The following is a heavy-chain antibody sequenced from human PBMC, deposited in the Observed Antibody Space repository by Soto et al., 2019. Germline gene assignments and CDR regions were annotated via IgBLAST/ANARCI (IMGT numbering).Heavy chain of an antibody. CDR2: ISGSGGST. CDR1: GFTFSSYA. D-gene: IGHD3-10*01. Sequence: EVQLLESGGGLVQPGGSLRLSCAASGFTFSSYAMSWVRQAPGKGLEWVSAISGSGGSTHYADSVKGRFTISRDNSKNTVYLQMNTLRAEDTAVYYCAKEERAYASGSYYNWGQGTLVTVSS. CDR3: AKEERAYASGSYYN. J-gene: IGHJ4*02. V-gene: IGHV3-23*01.